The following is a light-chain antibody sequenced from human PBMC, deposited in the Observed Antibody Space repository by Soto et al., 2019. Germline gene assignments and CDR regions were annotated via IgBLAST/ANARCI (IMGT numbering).Light chain of an antibody. Sequence: QPVLTQSPSASASLGASVKLTCTLSSGHSSYAIAWHQQQPEKGPRYLMKLNSDGSQSKGDGIPDRFSGSSSGAERYLTISRRQSEAEADYYCQTLGTGIHVVFGGGTKLTVL. CDR1: SGHSSYA. J-gene: IGLJ2*01. CDR3: QTLGTGIHVV. CDR2: LNSDGSQ. V-gene: IGLV4-69*01.